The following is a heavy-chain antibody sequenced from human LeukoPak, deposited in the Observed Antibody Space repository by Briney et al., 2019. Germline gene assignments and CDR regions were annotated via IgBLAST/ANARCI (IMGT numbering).Heavy chain of an antibody. Sequence: GGSLRLSCAASGFTVSSNYMSWVRQAPGKGLEWVSVIYSGGSTYYADSVKGRFTISRDNSKNTLYLQMNSLRAEDTAVDYCARVPYYYDSSGYRIHYYGMDVWGQGTTVTVSS. CDR1: GFTVSSNY. CDR3: ARVPYYYDSSGYRIHYYGMDV. V-gene: IGHV3-53*01. CDR2: IYSGGST. D-gene: IGHD3-22*01. J-gene: IGHJ6*02.